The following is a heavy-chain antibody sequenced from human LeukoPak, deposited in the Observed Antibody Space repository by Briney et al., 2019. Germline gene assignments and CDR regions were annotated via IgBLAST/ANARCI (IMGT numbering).Heavy chain of an antibody. CDR2: LKEDGGEK. V-gene: IGHV3-7*01. CDR3: AKEYGYDYNYFYSMDA. D-gene: IGHD1-1*01. Sequence: GGSLRLSCTASGFNFSTSWMSWVRQAPGKGLEWLANLKEDGGEKYYVDSVKGRFTISRDNSKNTVYLQMNSLRAEDTAVYFCAKEYGYDYNYFYSMDAWGKGTTVTISS. CDR1: GFNFSTSW. J-gene: IGHJ6*03.